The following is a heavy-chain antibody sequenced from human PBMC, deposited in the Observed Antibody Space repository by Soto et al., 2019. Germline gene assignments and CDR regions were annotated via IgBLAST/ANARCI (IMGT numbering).Heavy chain of an antibody. CDR3: ATTKGYIDPFDL. V-gene: IGHV3-23*01. CDR1: GVTVSSHY. D-gene: IGHD5-12*01. Sequence: PGGSLRLSCAASGVTVSSHYMSWVRQAPGKGLEWVSSISGSGDRTHNADSVRGRFTISRDDSRNTLNLQMNSLRAEDTAIYFCATTKGYIDPFDLWGQGTRVTVSS. CDR2: ISGSGDRT. J-gene: IGHJ4*02.